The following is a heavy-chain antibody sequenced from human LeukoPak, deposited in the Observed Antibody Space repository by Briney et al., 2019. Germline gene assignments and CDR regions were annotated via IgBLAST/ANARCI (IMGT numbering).Heavy chain of an antibody. CDR1: GGSISSYY. J-gene: IGHJ6*02. Sequence: SETLSLTCTVSGGSISSYYWSWIRQPPGKGLEWIGYIYYSGSTNYNPSLKSRVTISVDTSKNQFSLKLSSVTAADTAVYYCARVSWHGYYYYYYGMDVWGQGTTVTVSS. D-gene: IGHD2-2*03. CDR3: ARVSWHGYYYYYYGMDV. CDR2: IYYSGST. V-gene: IGHV4-59*01.